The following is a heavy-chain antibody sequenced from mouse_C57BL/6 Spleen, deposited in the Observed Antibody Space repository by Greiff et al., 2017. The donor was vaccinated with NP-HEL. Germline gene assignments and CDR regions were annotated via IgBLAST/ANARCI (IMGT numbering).Heavy chain of an antibody. CDR1: GYTFTSYW. CDR2: IDPSDSYT. CDR3: ARRGEGSFDY. Sequence: QVQLQQSGAELVMPGASVKLSCKASGYTFTSYWMHWVKQRPGQGLEWIGEIDPSDSYTNYNQKFKGKSTLTVDKSSSTAYMQLSSLTSEDSAVYYCARRGEGSFDYWGQGTTLTVSS. J-gene: IGHJ2*01. V-gene: IGHV1-69*01.